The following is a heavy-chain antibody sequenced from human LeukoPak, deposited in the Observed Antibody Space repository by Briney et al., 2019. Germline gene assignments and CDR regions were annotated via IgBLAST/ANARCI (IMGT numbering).Heavy chain of an antibody. J-gene: IGHJ4*02. CDR1: GYTFTGYA. D-gene: IGHD2-15*01. CDR3: ARARDCSGRNCHSDY. V-gene: IGHV7-4-1*01. CDR2: INTNTGNP. Sequence: ASVKVSCKASGYTFTGYAMNWVRQAPGQGLEWMGWINTNTGNPTYAQDFRGRFVFSLGTSVSTAYLQIWSLKAEDTAVYYCARARDCSGRNCHSDYWGQGTLVTVSS.